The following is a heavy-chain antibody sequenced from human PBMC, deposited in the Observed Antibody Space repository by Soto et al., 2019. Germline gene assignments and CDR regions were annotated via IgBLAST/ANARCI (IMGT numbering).Heavy chain of an antibody. CDR1: GYTFTSYG. CDR2: ISAKKGNT. V-gene: IGHV1-18*04. Sequence: ASVKVSCKASGYTFTSYGISWVRQAPGQGLEWMGWISAKKGNTKYAQKFQGRVTMTTDTSTSTAYMELRSLRSDDTAVYYCAREILSPDFYFQGREGGGKGTRFTVS. CDR3: AREILSPDFYFQGREG. J-gene: IGHJ6*04.